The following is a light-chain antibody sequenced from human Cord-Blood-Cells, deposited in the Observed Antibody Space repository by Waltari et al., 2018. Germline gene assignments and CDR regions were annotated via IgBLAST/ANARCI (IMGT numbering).Light chain of an antibody. CDR1: QSVSSY. CDR3: QQRSNWPPLT. J-gene: IGKJ4*01. V-gene: IGKV3-11*01. Sequence: EIVSTQSPATLSLSPVDRATLPSRASQSVSSYLAWYQQKPGQAPRLPIYDASNRATGTPARFSGSGSGTDFTLTISSLEPEDFAVYYCQQRSNWPPLTFGGGTKVEIK. CDR2: DAS.